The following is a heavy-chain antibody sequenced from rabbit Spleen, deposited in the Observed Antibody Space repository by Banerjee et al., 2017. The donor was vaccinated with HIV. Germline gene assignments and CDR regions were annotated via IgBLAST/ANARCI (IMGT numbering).Heavy chain of an antibody. V-gene: IGHV1S40*01. J-gene: IGHJ6*01. Sequence: QSLEESGGDLFQPEGSLTLTCTASGFSVSGYVMCWVRQAPGKGLEWIACIDTGSSGFTYFASWAKGRFTISKTSSTTVTLQMTGLTAADTATYFCARDLDGVIGWNFGGGGPGNLVTVS. CDR1: GFSVSGYV. CDR3: ARDLDGVIGWNFGG. D-gene: IGHD1-1*01. CDR2: IDTGSSGFT.